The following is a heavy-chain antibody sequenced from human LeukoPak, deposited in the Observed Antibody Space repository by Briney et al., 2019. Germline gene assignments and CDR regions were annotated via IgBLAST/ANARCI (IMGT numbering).Heavy chain of an antibody. Sequence: SETLSLTCTVSGGSISGYYWSWIRQRAGQGLERSARIYSNGDTRYNPPLKSRVTMSVDTSKNQLSLKLGPVTAADTAVYYCARAAGAAGGQYFDYWGQGTLVTVSS. V-gene: IGHV4-4*07. CDR1: GGSISGYY. D-gene: IGHD6-13*01. CDR3: ARAAGAAGGQYFDY. J-gene: IGHJ4*02. CDR2: IYSNGDT.